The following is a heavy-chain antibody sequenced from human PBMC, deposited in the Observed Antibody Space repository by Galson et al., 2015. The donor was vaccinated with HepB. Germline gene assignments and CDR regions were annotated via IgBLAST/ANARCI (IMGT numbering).Heavy chain of an antibody. D-gene: IGHD1-26*01. CDR1: GFTFSSYS. CDR2: ISSSSSTI. V-gene: IGHV3-48*04. CDR3: ARGKWELLLSYYYYGMDV. Sequence: SMRLSCAASGFTFSSYSMNWVRQAPGKGLEWVSYISSSSSTIYYADSVKGRFTISRDNAKNSLYLQMNSLRAEDTAVYYCARGKWELLLSYYYYGMDVWGQGTTVTVSS. J-gene: IGHJ6*02.